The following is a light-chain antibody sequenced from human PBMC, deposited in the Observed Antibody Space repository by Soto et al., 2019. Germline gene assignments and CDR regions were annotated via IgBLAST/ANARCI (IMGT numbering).Light chain of an antibody. Sequence: SVLTQSPGTLSLSPGEGATLSCRTSQSISSTYLAWYQQRPGQAPRLLIYAASSRATGIPDRFSGSGSGTDFTLSISRLEPEDFAVYYCQQDFGSLYTFGQGTKLVIK. CDR1: QSISSTY. CDR2: AAS. J-gene: IGKJ2*01. V-gene: IGKV3-20*01. CDR3: QQDFGSLYT.